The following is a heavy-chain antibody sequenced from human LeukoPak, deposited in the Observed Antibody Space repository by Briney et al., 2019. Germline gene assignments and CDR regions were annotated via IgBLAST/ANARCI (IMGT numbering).Heavy chain of an antibody. CDR1: GGSISSSSYY. V-gene: IGHV4-39*01. J-gene: IGHJ4*02. CDR2: IYYSGST. CDR3: ARQELGYCSSTSCYRPFDY. Sequence: SETLSLTCTVSGGSISSSSYYWGWIRQPPGKGLEWIGSIYYSGSTYYNPSLKSRVTISVDTSKNQFSLKLSSVTAAHTAVYCCARQELGYCSSTSCYRPFDYWGQGTLVTVSS. D-gene: IGHD2-2*01.